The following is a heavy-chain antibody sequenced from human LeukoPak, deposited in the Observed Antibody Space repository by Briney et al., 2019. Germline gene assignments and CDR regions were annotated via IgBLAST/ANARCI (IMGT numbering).Heavy chain of an antibody. V-gene: IGHV3-33*01. CDR3: ARDDYITSSLDY. CDR2: IWSDGRDM. Sequence: PGGSLRLSCATSVFTFSSYGMHWVRQAPGKGLEWVAVIWSDGRDMFYADSVTGRFIISRDNTKNTLYLQMNSLTAEDTAVYYCARDDYITSSLDYWGQGTLVTVSS. CDR1: VFTFSSYG. D-gene: IGHD1-20*01. J-gene: IGHJ4*02.